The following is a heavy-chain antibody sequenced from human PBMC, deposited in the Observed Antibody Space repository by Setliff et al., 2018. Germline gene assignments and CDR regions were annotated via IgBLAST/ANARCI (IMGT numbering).Heavy chain of an antibody. CDR2: IYTSWSS. D-gene: IGHD3-3*01. V-gene: IGHV4-61*09. CDR3: ARVTGFSYMDV. J-gene: IGHJ6*03. Sequence: SETLSLTCAVSGGSISSASYYWSWIRQPAGKGLEWIGHIYTSWSSNYNPSLKSRVTMSVDTSKNQFSLKLSSVTAADTAVYYCARVTGFSYMDVWGKGTTVTVSS. CDR1: GGSISSASYY.